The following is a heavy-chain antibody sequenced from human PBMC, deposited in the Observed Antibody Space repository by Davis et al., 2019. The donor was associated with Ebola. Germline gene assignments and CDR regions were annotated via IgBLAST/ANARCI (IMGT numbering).Heavy chain of an antibody. CDR2: IMPMYGTT. Sequence: AASVKVSCKDSERTFSSYTINWVRQAPGQGLEWMGGIMPMYGTTKYAQSFQGRVTITADESTTTAYMELSSLTSEDTAVYYCARGAANWDILAWFDPWGQGTLVTVSS. CDR1: ERTFSSYT. J-gene: IGHJ5*02. D-gene: IGHD3-9*01. V-gene: IGHV1-69*13. CDR3: ARGAANWDILAWFDP.